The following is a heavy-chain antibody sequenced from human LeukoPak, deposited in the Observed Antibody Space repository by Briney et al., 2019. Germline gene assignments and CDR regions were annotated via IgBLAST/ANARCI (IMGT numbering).Heavy chain of an antibody. D-gene: IGHD5-24*01. Sequence: GGSLRLSCVVSGFTVDSSAMHWVRQAPGKGLVWVSGVQSDGRRVTYADSVKGRFTISRDNSKNTLFLQMNNLRPEDAAVYYCATQAQGYNSYFDYWGQGTLVTVSS. CDR1: GFTVDSSA. CDR3: ATQAQGYNSYFDY. V-gene: IGHV3-74*03. CDR2: VQSDGRRV. J-gene: IGHJ4*02.